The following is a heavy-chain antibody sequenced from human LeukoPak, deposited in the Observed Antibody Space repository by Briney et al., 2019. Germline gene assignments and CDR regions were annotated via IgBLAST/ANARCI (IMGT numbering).Heavy chain of an antibody. CDR3: ARRGITMIVVVD. V-gene: IGHV3-11*01. D-gene: IGHD3-22*01. Sequence: GGTLRLSCEASGFTFSDYYISWIRQAPGKGLEWVSYISSSGSTIYYADSVKGRFTISRDNAKNSLYLQMNSLRAEDTAVYYCARRGITMIVVVDWGQGTLVTVSS. CDR1: GFTFSDYY. J-gene: IGHJ4*02. CDR2: ISSSGSTI.